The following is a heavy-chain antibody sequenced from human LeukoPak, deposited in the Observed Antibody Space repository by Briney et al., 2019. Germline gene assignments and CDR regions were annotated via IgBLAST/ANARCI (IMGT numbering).Heavy chain of an antibody. D-gene: IGHD3-22*01. CDR1: GFTFSSYA. Sequence: GSLRLSCAASGFTFSSYAMSWIRQPPGKGLEWLGSVSRSGSTFYNPSLKSRLSMSVDTSKSQFSLQLSFVTAADTAVYYCVGLGTMTVGLAYWGQGTLVTVSS. V-gene: IGHV4-38-2*01. CDR2: VSRSGST. J-gene: IGHJ4*02. CDR3: VGLGTMTVGLAY.